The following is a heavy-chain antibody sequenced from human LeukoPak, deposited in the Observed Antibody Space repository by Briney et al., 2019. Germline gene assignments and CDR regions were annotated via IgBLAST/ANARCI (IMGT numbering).Heavy chain of an antibody. CDR1: GGSIRSTTYY. D-gene: IGHD3-3*01. CDR2: ISDRGRT. V-gene: IGHV4-39*07. J-gene: IGHJ6*03. CDR3: ARVNYDFWSGYEHHYYMDV. Sequence: SETLSPTCTVSGGSIRSTTYYWGWIRQPPGKGLEWIGDISDRGRTYNNPSLKSRVTISVDTSRTQFSLKLSSVTAPDPAVYYCARVNYDFWSGYEHHYYMDVWGKGTTVTVSS.